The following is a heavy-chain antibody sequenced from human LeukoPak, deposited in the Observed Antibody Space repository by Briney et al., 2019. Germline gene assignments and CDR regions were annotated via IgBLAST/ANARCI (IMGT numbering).Heavy chain of an antibody. CDR2: IIGDGSST. D-gene: IGHD3-3*01. J-gene: IGHJ5*02. Sequence: GGSLRLSCAASGFTFSSYWMFWVRQAPGKGLLWVSRIIGDGSSTSYAESVKGRFTISRDNAKNTLYLQMNSLRAEDTAVYCCARGGSGNYYTTWGQGTLVTVSS. V-gene: IGHV3-74*01. CDR3: ARGGSGNYYTT. CDR1: GFTFSSYW.